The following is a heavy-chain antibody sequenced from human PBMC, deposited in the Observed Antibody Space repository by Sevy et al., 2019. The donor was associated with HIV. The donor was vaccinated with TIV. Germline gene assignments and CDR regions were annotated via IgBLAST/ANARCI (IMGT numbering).Heavy chain of an antibody. V-gene: IGHV3-30*02. CDR1: GFTFSRSG. J-gene: IGHJ3*01. D-gene: IGHD4-17*01. Sequence: GGSLRLSCAATGFTFSRSGMHWVRQAPGKGLEWVSFTRYDGTTKNYADSVKGRFTISRDNSKNTLYLQMNSLRADDTAVYYCAKMGSTTMTTSDAFDLWGQGTMVTVSS. CDR2: TRYDGTTK. CDR3: AKMGSTTMTTSDAFDL.